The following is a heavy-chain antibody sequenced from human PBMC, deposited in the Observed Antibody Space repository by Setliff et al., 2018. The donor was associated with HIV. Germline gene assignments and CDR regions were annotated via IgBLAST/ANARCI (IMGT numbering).Heavy chain of an antibody. V-gene: IGHV4-39*01. J-gene: IGHJ5*02. CDR1: GVSINRTDHY. CDR2: VSQSGST. CDR3: ARVPVPGANWFDP. Sequence: SETLSLTCSVSGVSINRTDHYWGWIRQSPGKSLEWIGSVSQSGSTYYNPSLKSRITISVDRSENLFSLKLISVTAADHGVYYCARVPVPGANWFDPWGRGTLVTVSS.